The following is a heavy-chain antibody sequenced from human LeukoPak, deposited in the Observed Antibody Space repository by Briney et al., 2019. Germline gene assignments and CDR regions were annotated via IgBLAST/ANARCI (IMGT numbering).Heavy chain of an antibody. CDR1: GFTFSSYG. CDR3: ARDRSEQWLAHAFDI. CDR2: ISSSSSTI. V-gene: IGHV3-48*02. J-gene: IGHJ3*02. Sequence: GGSLRLSCAASGFTFSSYGMNWVRQAPGKGLEWVSYISSSSSTIYYADSVKGRFTISRDNAKNSLYLQMNSLRDEDTAVYYCARDRSEQWLAHAFDIWGQGTMVTVSS. D-gene: IGHD6-19*01.